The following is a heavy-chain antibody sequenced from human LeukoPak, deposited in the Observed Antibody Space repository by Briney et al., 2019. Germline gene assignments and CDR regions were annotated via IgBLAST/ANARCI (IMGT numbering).Heavy chain of an antibody. CDR1: GFTFSSYS. CDR2: ISSSSSYI. CDR3: ARGNPGRFDY. J-gene: IGHJ4*02. D-gene: IGHD1-14*01. Sequence: PGGSLRLSCAASGFTFSSYSMNWVRQAPGKGLEWVSSISSSSSYIYYADSVKGRFTISRGNAKNSLYLQMNSLRAEDTAVYYCARGNPGRFDYWGQGTLVTVSS. V-gene: IGHV3-21*01.